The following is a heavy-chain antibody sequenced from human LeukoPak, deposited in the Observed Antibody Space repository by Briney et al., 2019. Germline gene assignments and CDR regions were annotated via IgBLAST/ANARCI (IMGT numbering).Heavy chain of an antibody. J-gene: IGHJ4*02. Sequence: PGGSLRLSCAGSGWMHWVRQGPGKGLVWVSGINGLGTATYYADSVKGRFTISRDNDKNTVYLQMTSLRAEDTAVYYCASVFDSWGQGFLVTVSS. V-gene: IGHV3-74*01. CDR2: INGLGTAT. CDR3: ASVFDS. CDR1: GW.